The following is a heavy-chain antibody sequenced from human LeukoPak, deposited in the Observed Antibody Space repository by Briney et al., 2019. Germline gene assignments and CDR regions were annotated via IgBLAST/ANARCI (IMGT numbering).Heavy chain of an antibody. Sequence: GGSLRLSCAASGFTFSSYWMSWVRQAPGKGLEWVANIRQDGSEKYYVDSVKGRFTISRDNAKNSLYLQMNSLRAEDTAVYYSARDGHDYIWGSYLNWGQGTLVTVS. V-gene: IGHV3-7*01. J-gene: IGHJ4*02. CDR2: IRQDGSEK. CDR1: GFTFSSYW. CDR3: ARDGHDYIWGSYLN. D-gene: IGHD3-16*02.